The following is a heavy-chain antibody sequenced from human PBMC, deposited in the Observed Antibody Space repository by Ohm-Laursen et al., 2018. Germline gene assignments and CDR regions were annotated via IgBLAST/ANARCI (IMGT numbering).Heavy chain of an antibody. D-gene: IGHD6-13*01. Sequence: SLRLSCSASGFTVSNYWMSWVRQPPGTGLEWVANINKDESEKYYVDSVKGRFTISKDNAKNSLYLQMNSLRAEDKAVYYCARCKQPRDYYGMDVWGQGTTVTVSS. CDR3: ARCKQPRDYYGMDV. CDR1: GFTVSNYW. V-gene: IGHV3-7*03. CDR2: INKDESEK. J-gene: IGHJ6*02.